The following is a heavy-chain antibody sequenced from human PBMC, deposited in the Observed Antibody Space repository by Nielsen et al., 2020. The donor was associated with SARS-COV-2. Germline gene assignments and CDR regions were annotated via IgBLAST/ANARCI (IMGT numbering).Heavy chain of an antibody. J-gene: IGHJ6*03. Sequence: GGSLRLSCATSGFTFSSHALHWVRQAPGKGLEWVAVISYDGSNKYYADSVKGRFTISRDNSKNTLYLQMNSLRAEDTAVYYCAKDGIVGATLYYYYMDVWGKGTTVTVSS. D-gene: IGHD1-26*01. CDR1: GFTFSSHA. V-gene: IGHV3-30*04. CDR2: ISYDGSNK. CDR3: AKDGIVGATLYYYYMDV.